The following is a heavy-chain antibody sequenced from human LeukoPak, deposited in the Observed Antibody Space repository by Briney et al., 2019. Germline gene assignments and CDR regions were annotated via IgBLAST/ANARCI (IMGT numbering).Heavy chain of an antibody. D-gene: IGHD2-8*01. V-gene: IGHV4-30-4*08. J-gene: IGHJ4*02. CDR1: GGSISSGDYY. Sequence: SQTLSLTCTVSGGSISSGDYYWSWIRQPPGKGLEWIGYIYYSGSTYYSSSLKSRVTISADTSKNQFSLKLSSVTAADTAVYYCASIMVYAVYYWGQGTLVTVSS. CDR3: ASIMVYAVYY. CDR2: IYYSGST.